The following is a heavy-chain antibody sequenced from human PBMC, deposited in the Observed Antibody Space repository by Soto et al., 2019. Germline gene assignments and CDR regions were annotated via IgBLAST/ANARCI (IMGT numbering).Heavy chain of an antibody. CDR1: GVSISSSSDY. CDR3: VRPVNFYYYYMDV. CDR2: IFYSGST. Sequence: QPQLQESGPGLVKPSETLSLTCTVSGVSISSSSDYWGWIRQPPGKGLEWIGSIFYSGSTYYNPSLESRVTISIDTSKNQFSLKLGSVTAADTAVYYCVRPVNFYYYYMDVWGKGTTVTVSS. J-gene: IGHJ6*03. V-gene: IGHV4-39*01.